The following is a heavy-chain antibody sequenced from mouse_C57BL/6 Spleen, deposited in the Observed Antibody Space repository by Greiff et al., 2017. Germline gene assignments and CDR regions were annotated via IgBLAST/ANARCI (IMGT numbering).Heavy chain of an antibody. CDR3: ARSNDFSWFAY. V-gene: IGHV1-59*01. CDR2: IDPSDSYT. J-gene: IGHJ3*01. Sequence: VQLQQSGAELVRPGTSVKLSCKASGYTFTSYWMHWVKQRPGQGLEWIGVIDPSDSYTNYNQKFKGKATLTVDTSSSTAYMQLSSLTSEDSAVYYCARSNDFSWFAYWGQGTLVTVSA. CDR1: GYTFTSYW. D-gene: IGHD2-12*01.